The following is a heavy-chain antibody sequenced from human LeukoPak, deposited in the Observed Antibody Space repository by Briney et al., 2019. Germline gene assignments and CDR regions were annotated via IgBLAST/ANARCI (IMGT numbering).Heavy chain of an antibody. J-gene: IGHJ6*02. CDR1: GYTFTSYY. CDR2: INPNSGGT. Sequence: ASVKVSCKTSGYTFTSYYMHWVRQAPGQGLEWMGWINPNSGGTHYAQKFQGRVTMTRDTSISTAYMELSRLRSDDTAVYYCARSNYSDSSGYYLYQGMDVWGQGTTVTVSS. CDR3: ARSNYSDSSGYYLYQGMDV. D-gene: IGHD3-22*01. V-gene: IGHV1-2*02.